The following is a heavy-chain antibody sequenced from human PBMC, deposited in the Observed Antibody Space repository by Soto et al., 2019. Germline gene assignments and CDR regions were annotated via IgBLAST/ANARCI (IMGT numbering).Heavy chain of an antibody. CDR2: IYYSGST. J-gene: IGHJ6*02. D-gene: IGHD3-3*01. Sequence: SETLSLTCTVSGGSISSGGYYWSWIRQHPGKGLEWIGYIYYSGSTYYNPSPKSRVTISVDTSKNQFSLKLSSVTAADTAVYYCARAKVFGVVIIGDYYGMDVWGQGTTVTVSS. CDR1: GGSISSGGYY. V-gene: IGHV4-31*03. CDR3: ARAKVFGVVIIGDYYGMDV.